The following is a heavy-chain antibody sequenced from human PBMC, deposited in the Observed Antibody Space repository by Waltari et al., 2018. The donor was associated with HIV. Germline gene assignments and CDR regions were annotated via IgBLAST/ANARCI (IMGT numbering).Heavy chain of an antibody. V-gene: IGHV3-9*01. CDR1: GFKFDDYA. J-gene: IGHJ5*02. CDR2: ISWRSGNI. Sequence: EGQLVESVGDLVQPGGSLRLSCVASGFKFDDYAMHWVRQAPGKGLEWVSGISWRSGNIAYADSVRGRFTISRDNAKKSLYLRMNSLRAEDTALYYCARGPMYKWFDPWGQGTLVTVSS. D-gene: IGHD3-10*02. CDR3: ARGPMYKWFDP.